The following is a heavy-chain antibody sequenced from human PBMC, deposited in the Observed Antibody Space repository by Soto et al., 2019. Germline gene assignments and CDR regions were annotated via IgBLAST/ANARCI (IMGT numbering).Heavy chain of an antibody. D-gene: IGHD3-3*01. CDR2: IYYSGSP. CDR3: ARHTLAISISDH. V-gene: IGHV4-59*08. Sequence: SETLSLTCTVSGGSISGYYWSWIRQPPGKGLEWIGYIYYSGSPSYNPSLRSRLTISVDTSKNQFSLKLTSVTAADTAVYYCARHTLAISISDHWGQGTLVTVSS. J-gene: IGHJ4*02. CDR1: GGSISGYY.